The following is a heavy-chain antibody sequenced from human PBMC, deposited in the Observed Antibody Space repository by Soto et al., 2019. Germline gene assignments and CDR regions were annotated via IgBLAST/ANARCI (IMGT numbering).Heavy chain of an antibody. CDR3: AREGYFSSTSCYFRSQVTNNWFDP. CDR1: GGSISSYY. J-gene: IGHJ5*02. Sequence: SETLSLTCTVSGGSISSYYWSWIRQPPGKGLEWIGYIYYSGSTYYNPSLKSRVTISVDTSKNQFSLKLSSVTAADTAVYYCAREGYFSSTSCYFRSQVTNNWFDPWGQGTLVIVSS. V-gene: IGHV4-59*12. D-gene: IGHD2-2*01. CDR2: IYYSGST.